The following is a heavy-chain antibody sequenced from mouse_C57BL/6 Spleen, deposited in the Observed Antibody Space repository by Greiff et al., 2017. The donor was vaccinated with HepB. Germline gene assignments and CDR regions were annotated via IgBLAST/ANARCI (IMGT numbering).Heavy chain of an antibody. CDR3: ARESLGYFDV. CDR2: ISYDGSN. V-gene: IGHV3-6*01. Sequence: VQLQQSGPGLVKPSQSLSLTCSVTGYSITSGYYWNWIRQFPGNKLEWMGYISYDGSNNYNPSLKNRISITRDTSKNQFFLKLNSVTNEDTATYYCARESLGYFDVWGTGTTVTVSS. J-gene: IGHJ1*03. CDR1: GYSITSGYY. D-gene: IGHD6-2*01.